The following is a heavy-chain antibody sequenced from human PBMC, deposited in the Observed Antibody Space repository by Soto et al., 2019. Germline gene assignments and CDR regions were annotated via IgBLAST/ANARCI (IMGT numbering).Heavy chain of an antibody. J-gene: IGHJ3*02. D-gene: IGHD2-2*02. V-gene: IGHV4-59*01. CDR2: IYYSGST. CDR3: ARLYYPGTVDAFDI. Sequence: SETLSLTCTVSGGSISSYYWSWIRQPPGKGLEWIGYIYYSGSTNYNPSLKSRVTISVDTSKNQFSLKLSSVTAADTAVYYCARLYYPGTVDAFDIWGQGTMVTVS. CDR1: GGSISSYY.